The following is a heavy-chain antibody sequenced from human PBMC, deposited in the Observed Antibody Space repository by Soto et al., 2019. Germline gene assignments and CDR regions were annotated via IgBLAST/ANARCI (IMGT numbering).Heavy chain of an antibody. CDR3: TTGPPLYYYGSGSPHDY. D-gene: IGHD3-10*01. J-gene: IGHJ4*02. V-gene: IGHV3-15*07. CDR1: GFTFSNAW. CDR2: IKSKTDGGTT. Sequence: RGSLRLSCAASGFTFSNAWMNWVRQAPGKGLEWVGRIKSKTDGGTTDYAAPVKGRFTISRDDSKNTLYLQMNSLKTEDTAVYYCTTGPPLYYYGSGSPHDYWGQGTLVTVSS.